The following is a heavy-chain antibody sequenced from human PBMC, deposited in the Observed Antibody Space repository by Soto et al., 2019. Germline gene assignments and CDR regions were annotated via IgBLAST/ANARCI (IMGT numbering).Heavy chain of an antibody. J-gene: IGHJ5*02. Sequence: SETLSLTCAVSGGSISSSNWWSWVRQPPGKGLEWIGEIYHSGSTNYNPSPKSRVTISVDKSKNQFSLKLSSVTAADTAVYYCARGSSSSWYRGWFDPWGQGTLVTVSS. V-gene: IGHV4-4*02. CDR1: GGSISSSNW. CDR2: IYHSGST. D-gene: IGHD6-13*01. CDR3: ARGSSSSWYRGWFDP.